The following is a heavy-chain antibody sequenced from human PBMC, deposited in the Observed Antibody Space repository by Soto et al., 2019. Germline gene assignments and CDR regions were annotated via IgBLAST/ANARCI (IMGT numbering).Heavy chain of an antibody. Sequence: WWSLRLSCAASGFTFSSYGMHWFRQAPGKGLEWVAVISYDGSNKYYADSVKGRFTISRDNSKNTLYLQMNSLRAEDTAVYYCAKARSGSSPDYWGQGTLVTVSS. J-gene: IGHJ4*02. CDR1: GFTFSSYG. D-gene: IGHD6-6*01. CDR2: ISYDGSNK. CDR3: AKARSGSSPDY. V-gene: IGHV3-30*18.